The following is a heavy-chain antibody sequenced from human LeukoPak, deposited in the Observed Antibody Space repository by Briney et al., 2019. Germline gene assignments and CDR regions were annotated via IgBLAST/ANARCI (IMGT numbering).Heavy chain of an antibody. J-gene: IGHJ4*02. D-gene: IGHD2-15*01. CDR3: ARHSNRGDCSGGSCYVFDY. CDR2: IYYSGNT. V-gene: IGHV4-59*08. Sequence: PSETLSLTCTVSGGSISSYYWSWIRQPPGKGLEWIGYIYYSGNTNYNPSLKSRVTISVDTSKNQFSLKLSSVTAADTAVYYCARHSNRGDCSGGSCYVFDYWGQGTLVTVSS. CDR1: GGSISSYY.